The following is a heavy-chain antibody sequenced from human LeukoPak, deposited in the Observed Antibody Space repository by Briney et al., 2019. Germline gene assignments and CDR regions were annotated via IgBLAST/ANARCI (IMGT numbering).Heavy chain of an antibody. V-gene: IGHV4-34*01. D-gene: IGHD4-17*01. CDR3: ARGPTVTTLDY. CDR1: GGSFSGYY. Sequence: TXXLTCAVYGGSFSGYYWSWIRQPPGKGLEWIGEINHSGSTNYNPSLKSRVTISVDTSKNQFSLKLSSVTAADTAVYYCARGPTVTTLDYWGQGTLVTVSS. J-gene: IGHJ4*02. CDR2: INHSGST.